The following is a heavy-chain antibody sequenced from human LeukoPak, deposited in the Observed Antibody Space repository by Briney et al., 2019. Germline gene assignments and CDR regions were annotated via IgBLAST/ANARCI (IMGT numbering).Heavy chain of an antibody. Sequence: ASVKVSCKASGYTFTSYGISWVQQAPGQGLEWMGWISAYNGNTNYAQKLQGRVTMTTDTSTSTAYMELRSLRSDDTAVYYCARDQGTQYDSSGYCCEAFDYWGQGTLVTVSS. J-gene: IGHJ4*02. D-gene: IGHD3-22*01. CDR1: GYTFTSYG. CDR3: ARDQGTQYDSSGYCCEAFDY. CDR2: ISAYNGNT. V-gene: IGHV1-18*01.